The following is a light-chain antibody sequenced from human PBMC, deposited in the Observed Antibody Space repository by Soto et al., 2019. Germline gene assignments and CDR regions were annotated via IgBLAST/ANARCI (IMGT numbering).Light chain of an antibody. CDR2: VGTGGIVG. CDR3: GADHGSGSNFVS. V-gene: IGLV9-49*01. Sequence: QPVLTQPPSASASLGASVTLTCTLSSGYSNYKVDWCQQRPGKGPRFVMRVGTGGIVGSKGDGIPDRFSVLGSGLNRYLTIKNIQEEDESDYHCGADHGSGSNFVSFGGGTKLTVL. J-gene: IGLJ2*01. CDR1: SGYSNYK.